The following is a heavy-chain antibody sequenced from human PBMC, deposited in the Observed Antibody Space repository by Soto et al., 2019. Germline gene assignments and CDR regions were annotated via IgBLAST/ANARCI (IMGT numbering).Heavy chain of an antibody. CDR3: ARMVSSWYVRYYYYYMDV. CDR2: ISSSSSTI. J-gene: IGHJ6*03. D-gene: IGHD6-13*01. CDR1: GFTFSSYS. Sequence: GGSLRLSCAASGFTFSSYSMNWVRQAPGKGLEWVSYISSSSSTIYYADSVKGRFTISRDNAKNSLYLQMNSLRAEDTAVYYCARMVSSWYVRYYYYYMDVWGKGTTVTVSS. V-gene: IGHV3-48*01.